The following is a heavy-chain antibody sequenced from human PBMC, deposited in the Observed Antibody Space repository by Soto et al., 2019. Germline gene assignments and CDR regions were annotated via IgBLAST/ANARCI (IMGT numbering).Heavy chain of an antibody. CDR3: ASGSSPASVHAPVDY. CDR2: IYYSGST. Sequence: SETLSLTCTVSGGSISSSSYYWGWIRQPPGKGLEWIGSIYYSGSTYYNPSLKSRVTISVDTSKNQFSLKLSSVTAADTAVYYCASGSSPASVHAPVDYWGQGTLVTVS. J-gene: IGHJ4*02. D-gene: IGHD6-13*01. CDR1: GGSISSSSYY. V-gene: IGHV4-39*01.